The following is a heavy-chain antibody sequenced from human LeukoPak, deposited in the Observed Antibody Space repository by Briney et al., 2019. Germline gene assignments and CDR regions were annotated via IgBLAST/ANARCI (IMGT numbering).Heavy chain of an antibody. J-gene: IGHJ5*02. D-gene: IGHD3-22*01. Sequence: GASVKVSCKASGYTFTSYDINWVRQATGQGLEWMGWMNPNSGNTGYAQKFQGRVTMTRNTSISTAYMELSSLRPEDTAVYYCARWIPYYDSSENWFDPWGQGTLVTVSS. CDR3: ARWIPYYDSSENWFDP. CDR2: MNPNSGNT. CDR1: GYTFTSYD. V-gene: IGHV1-8*01.